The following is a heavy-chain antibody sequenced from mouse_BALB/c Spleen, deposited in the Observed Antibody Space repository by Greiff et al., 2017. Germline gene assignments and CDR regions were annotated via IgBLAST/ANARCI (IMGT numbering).Heavy chain of an antibody. CDR2: IYPYNGGT. J-gene: IGHJ3*01. V-gene: IGHV1S29*02. D-gene: IGHD1-1*01. CDR1: GYTFTDYN. CDR3: AREGGDYYSWFAY. Sequence: EVQLQESGPELVKPGASVKISCKASGYTFTDYNMHWVKQSHGKSLEWIGYIYPYNGGTGYNQKFKSKATLTVDNSSSTAYMELRSLTSEDSAVYYCAREGGDYYSWFAYWGQGTLVTVSA.